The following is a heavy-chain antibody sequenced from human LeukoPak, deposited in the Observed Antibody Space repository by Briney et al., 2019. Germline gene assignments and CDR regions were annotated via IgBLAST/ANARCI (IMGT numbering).Heavy chain of an antibody. CDR2: IYTSGST. Sequence: SETLSLTCTVSGGSIRSYYWSWIRQPPGKGLEWIGYIYTSGSTNYNPSLKSRVTISVDTSKNQFSLKLSSVTAADTAVYYCARQVRSNYALDYFDYWGQGTLVTVSS. J-gene: IGHJ4*02. CDR1: GGSIRSYY. CDR3: ARQVRSNYALDYFDY. V-gene: IGHV4-4*09. D-gene: IGHD4-11*01.